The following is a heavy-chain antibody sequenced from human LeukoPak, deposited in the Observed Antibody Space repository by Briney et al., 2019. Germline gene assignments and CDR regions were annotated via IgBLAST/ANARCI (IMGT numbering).Heavy chain of an antibody. Sequence: SQTLSLTCTVSGGSISSADYYWSWIRQPPGKGLEWIGYFYYSGSTYYNPSLKSRLTISVDTSKNQFSLKLSSVTAADTAVYYCARDRRGGDSMIRGLDYWGQGTLVTVSS. CDR3: ARDRRGGDSMIRGLDY. CDR1: GGSISSADYY. J-gene: IGHJ4*02. CDR2: FYYSGST. V-gene: IGHV4-30-4*01. D-gene: IGHD3-10*01.